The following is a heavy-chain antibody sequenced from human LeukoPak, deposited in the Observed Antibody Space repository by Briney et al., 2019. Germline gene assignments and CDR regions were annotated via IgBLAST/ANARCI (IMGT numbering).Heavy chain of an antibody. J-gene: IGHJ4*02. CDR3: ARGAVGDYVWGSYRYEDHHFDY. D-gene: IGHD3-16*02. CDR1: GGSISSGGYS. V-gene: IGHV4-30-2*01. Sequence: PSETLSLTCAVSGGSISSGGYSWSWIRRPPGKGLEWIGYIYHSGSTYYNPSLKSRVTISVDRSKNQFSLKLSSVTAADTAVYYCARGAVGDYVWGSYRYEDHHFDYWGQGTLVAVSS. CDR2: IYHSGST.